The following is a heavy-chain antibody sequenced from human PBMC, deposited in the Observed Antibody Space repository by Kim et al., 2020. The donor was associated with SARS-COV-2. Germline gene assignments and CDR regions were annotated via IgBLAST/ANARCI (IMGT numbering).Heavy chain of an antibody. CDR2: ISAYNGNT. J-gene: IGHJ6*02. Sequence: ASVKVSCKASGYTFTSYGISWVRQAPGQGLEWMGWISAYNGNTNYAQKLQGRVTMTTDTSTSTAYMELRSLRSDDTAVYYCARDSGPPWLVTHYYYYYYGMDVWGQGTTVTVSS. D-gene: IGHD6-19*01. CDR3: ARDSGPPWLVTHYYYYYYGMDV. CDR1: GYTFTSYG. V-gene: IGHV1-18*01.